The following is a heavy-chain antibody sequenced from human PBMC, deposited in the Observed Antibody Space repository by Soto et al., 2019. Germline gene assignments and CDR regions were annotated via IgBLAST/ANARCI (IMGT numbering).Heavy chain of an antibody. CDR2: FDPEDGET. CDR3: ATVGGCSGGSCYPWFDP. Sequence: GASVKVSCKVSGYTLTELSMHWVRQAPGKGLEWMGGFDPEDGETIYAQKFQGRVTMTEDTSTDTAYMELSSLRSEDTAVYFCATVGGCSGGSCYPWFDPWGQGTLVTVSS. CDR1: GYTLTELS. V-gene: IGHV1-24*01. D-gene: IGHD2-15*01. J-gene: IGHJ5*02.